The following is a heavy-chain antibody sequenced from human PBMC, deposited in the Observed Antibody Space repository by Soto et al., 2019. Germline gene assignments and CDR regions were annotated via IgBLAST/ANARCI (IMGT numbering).Heavy chain of an antibody. V-gene: IGHV3-33*01. Sequence: QVQLVESGGGVVQPGRSLRLSCAASGLTFGTYGMHWVRQAPGKGLEWVALIWYDGSNKYYAASVKGRFTISRDNSKNTLYLQMNSLRAEDTAVYFCARRYYYNMDVWGKGTTVTVSS. CDR1: GLTFGTYG. J-gene: IGHJ6*03. CDR2: IWYDGSNK. D-gene: IGHD2-15*01. CDR3: ARRYYYNMDV.